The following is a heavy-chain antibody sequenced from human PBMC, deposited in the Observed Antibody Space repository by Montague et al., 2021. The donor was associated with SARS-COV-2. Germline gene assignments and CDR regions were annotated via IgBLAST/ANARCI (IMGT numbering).Heavy chain of an antibody. CDR1: GGSVNSGSYS. D-gene: IGHD3-3*01. J-gene: IGHJ3*02. CDR2: IHYSGST. CDR3: ARRPGASYYVFWSGGFDI. Sequence: SETLSLTRTVSGGSVNSGSYSWDWIRQPPGKGLEWIGSIHYSGSTSYNPSLKSRVTISIDTSKNHFSLRVSSVTAADSAVYFCARRPGASYYVFWSGGFDIWGQGTMVTVS. V-gene: IGHV4-39*01.